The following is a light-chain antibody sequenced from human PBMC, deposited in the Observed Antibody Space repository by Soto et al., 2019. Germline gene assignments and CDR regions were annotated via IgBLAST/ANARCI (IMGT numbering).Light chain of an antibody. J-gene: IGKJ1*01. CDR3: QQYNNWPWT. Sequence: EIVMTQSPATLSVSTGERATLSCRASQSLSINLAWYQLRPGQAPRLLIYGLSTRATGIPARFSGSGSGTEFTLTISSLQSEDFAVYYCQQYNNWPWTFGQGTKVEIK. CDR1: QSLSIN. CDR2: GLS. V-gene: IGKV3-15*01.